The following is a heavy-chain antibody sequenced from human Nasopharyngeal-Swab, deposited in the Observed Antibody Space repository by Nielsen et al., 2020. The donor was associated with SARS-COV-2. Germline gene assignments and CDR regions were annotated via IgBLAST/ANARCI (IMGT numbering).Heavy chain of an antibody. V-gene: IGHV1-46*01. CDR2: INPSGGST. J-gene: IGHJ2*01. CDR3: ARDLYSSGWYRTNWYFDL. CDR1: GYTFTSYY. D-gene: IGHD6-19*01. Sequence: ASVQVSCKASGYTFTSYYMHWVRQAPGQGLEWMGIINPSGGSTSYAQKFQGRVTMTRDTSTSTVYMELSSLRSEDTAVYYCARDLYSSGWYRTNWYFDLWGRGTLVTVSS.